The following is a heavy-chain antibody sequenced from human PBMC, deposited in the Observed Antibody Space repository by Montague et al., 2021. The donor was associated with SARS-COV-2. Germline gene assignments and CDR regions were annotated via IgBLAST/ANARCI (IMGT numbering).Heavy chain of an antibody. Sequence: PALVKPTQTLTLTCVFSGFSLNTDGVGVAWIRRPPGKALEWLALIYWDGDQRYSPSLKTRVTITKDTSRNRVVLTMTNLDSVDTATYYCARRYDFYRAEAFDVWGQGTMVTVSS. CDR3: ARRYDFYRAEAFDV. J-gene: IGHJ3*01. CDR2: IYWDGDQ. V-gene: IGHV2-5*02. CDR1: GFSLNTDGVG. D-gene: IGHD3-3*01.